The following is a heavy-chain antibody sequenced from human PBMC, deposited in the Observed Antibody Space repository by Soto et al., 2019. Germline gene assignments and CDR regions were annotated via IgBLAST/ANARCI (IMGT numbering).Heavy chain of an antibody. CDR1: GYTFTSYY. CDR3: ARDPGSSEFSFVMDV. D-gene: IGHD3-16*02. Sequence: ASVKVSCKASGYTFTSYYMHWVRQAPGQGLEWMGIINPSGGSTSYAQKFQGRVTMTRDTSTSTVYMDLSSLRSEDTAVYYCARDPGSSEFSFVMDVWGQGTTDTVSS. V-gene: IGHV1-46*01. J-gene: IGHJ6*02. CDR2: INPSGGST.